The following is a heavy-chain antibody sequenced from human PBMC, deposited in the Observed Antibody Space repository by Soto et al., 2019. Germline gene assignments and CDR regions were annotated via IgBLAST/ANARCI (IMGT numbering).Heavy chain of an antibody. CDR1: GGPFSTYA. CDR3: AKDLTMASPKWCDP. CDR2: IIPIFGTA. J-gene: IGHJ5*02. D-gene: IGHD3-10*01. Sequence: ASVKVSCKASGGPFSTYAISWVRQAPGQGLEWMGGIIPIFGTANYAQRFLGRVTISADDSTSTAYMELRSLTSDDTAVYYCAKDLTMASPKWCDPWGQGTQVTVSS. V-gene: IGHV1-69*13.